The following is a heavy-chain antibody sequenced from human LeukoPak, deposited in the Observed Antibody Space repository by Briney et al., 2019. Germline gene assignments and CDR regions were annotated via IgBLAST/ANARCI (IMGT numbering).Heavy chain of an antibody. CDR1: GGTFSAYW. D-gene: IGHD2-21*02. CDR3: AKVPRDSDCY. Sequence: GGSLRLSCAVSGGTFSAYWMAWVRQSPGKGLEWVAEINEDGSVKYYVDSMKGRFTISRDNAKNSLYLQMNSLGAEDTAVYYCAKVPRDSDCYWGQGTLVAVSS. J-gene: IGHJ4*02. V-gene: IGHV3-7*01. CDR2: INEDGSVK.